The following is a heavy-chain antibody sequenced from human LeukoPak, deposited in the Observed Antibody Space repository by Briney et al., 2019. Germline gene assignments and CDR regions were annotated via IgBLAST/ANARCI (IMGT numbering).Heavy chain of an antibody. CDR1: GYMFIDYP. CDR2: INPNSGDT. V-gene: IGHV1-2*06. Sequence: GASVKVSCKASGYMFIDYPLHWVRQAPGQGLEWMGRINPNSGDTDYAQNFRGRVTMTRDTSLSTAYMALSSLRADDTAVYFCARDKWLRDYWGQGTLVTVSS. CDR3: ARDKWLRDY. J-gene: IGHJ4*02. D-gene: IGHD5-12*01.